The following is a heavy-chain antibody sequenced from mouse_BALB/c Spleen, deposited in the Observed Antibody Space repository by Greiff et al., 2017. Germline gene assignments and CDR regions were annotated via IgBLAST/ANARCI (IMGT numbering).Heavy chain of an antibody. Sequence: QVQLQQSGAELAKPGASVKMSCKASGYTFTSYWMHWVKQRPGQGLEWIGYINPSTGYTEYNQKFKDKATLTADKSSSTAYMQLSSLTSEDSAVYYCARQLLGYWGQGTTLTGSS. J-gene: IGHJ2*01. V-gene: IGHV1-7*01. CDR2: INPSTGYT. CDR1: GYTFTSYW. D-gene: IGHD1-1*01. CDR3: ARQLLGY.